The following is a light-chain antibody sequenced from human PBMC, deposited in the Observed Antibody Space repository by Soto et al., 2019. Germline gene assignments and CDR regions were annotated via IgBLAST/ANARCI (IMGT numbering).Light chain of an antibody. CDR3: SSYTDSSAHVL. V-gene: IGLV2-14*01. Sequence: QSALTQPASVSGSPGQSITISCTGTSSDVGGYNYVSWYQQFPDKAPKLIIYDVNTRPAGVSNRFSGSKSVNTASLTISGLQAEDEGEYYCSSYTDSSAHVLFGGGTKLTVL. CDR1: SSDVGGYNY. CDR2: DVN. J-gene: IGLJ3*02.